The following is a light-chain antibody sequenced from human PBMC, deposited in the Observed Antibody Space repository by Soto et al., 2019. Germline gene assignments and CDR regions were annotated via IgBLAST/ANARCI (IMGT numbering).Light chain of an antibody. CDR1: QSVSSN. Sequence: EVVMTQSPATLSVSPGERATLSCRASQSVSSNLAWYQQKPGLAPRLLIYGASTRATGIPARFSGSGSGTEFTLTISSLQSEDFAVYYCQQYNNWPPWTFGQGTKAEIK. J-gene: IGKJ1*01. CDR3: QQYNNWPPWT. V-gene: IGKV3-15*01. CDR2: GAS.